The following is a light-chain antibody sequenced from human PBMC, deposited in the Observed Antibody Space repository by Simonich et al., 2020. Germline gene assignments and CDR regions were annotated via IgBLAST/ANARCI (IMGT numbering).Light chain of an antibody. V-gene: IGKV4-1*01. CDR2: WAS. J-gene: IGKJ1*01. Sequence: DIVMTQSPDSLAVSLGEWATINCKSSQSVLYSSNNKNYLAWYQLKPGQPPKLLMYWASTRESGVPDRLRSSGSGTEFTLTISSLQAEDVAVYYCQQYYSTPWTFGQGTKVEIK. CDR3: QQYYSTPWT. CDR1: QSVLYSSNNKNY.